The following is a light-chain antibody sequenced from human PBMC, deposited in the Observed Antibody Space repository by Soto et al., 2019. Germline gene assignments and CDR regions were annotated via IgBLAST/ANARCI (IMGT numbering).Light chain of an antibody. CDR1: QSLGYY. V-gene: IGKV3-11*01. CDR3: EQRRDWPLT. J-gene: IGKJ4*01. CDR2: DTS. Sequence: EIVLTQSPATLSLSPGERATLSCRASQSLGYYLAWFQQKHGQAPRLLIYDTSNRASGIPARFSGSGSGTDFTLTISGLDPEDFAVYYCEQRRDWPLTFGGGTKVEIK.